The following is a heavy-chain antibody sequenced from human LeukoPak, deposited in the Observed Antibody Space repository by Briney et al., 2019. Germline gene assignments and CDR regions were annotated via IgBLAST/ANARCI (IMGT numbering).Heavy chain of an antibody. D-gene: IGHD6-19*01. J-gene: IGHJ4*02. CDR3: ARRTYSSGFDYIDY. V-gene: IGHV4-59*08. CDR2: IYHSGST. CDR1: AGSISSYY. Sequence: SETLSLTCTVSAGSISSYYWSWIRQPPGKGLEWIGYIYHSGSTSYNPSLKSRVTISVDTSKSQFSLRLSSVIAADTAVYYCARRTYSSGFDYIDYWGQGTLVTVSS.